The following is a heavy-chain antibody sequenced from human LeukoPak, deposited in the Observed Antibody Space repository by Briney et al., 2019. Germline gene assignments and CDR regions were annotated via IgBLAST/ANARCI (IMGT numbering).Heavy chain of an antibody. V-gene: IGHV3-30*02. J-gene: IGHJ4*02. CDR3: ASGDYYGSGSLNY. Sequence: HPGGSLRLSCAASGFTFRSHGMHWVRQAPGKGLEWVTFIGYDGSNKYYADSVKGRFTISRDNSKNTLYLQMNSLRAEDTAVYYCASGDYYGSGSLNYWGQGTLVTVSS. D-gene: IGHD3-10*01. CDR2: IGYDGSNK. CDR1: GFTFRSHG.